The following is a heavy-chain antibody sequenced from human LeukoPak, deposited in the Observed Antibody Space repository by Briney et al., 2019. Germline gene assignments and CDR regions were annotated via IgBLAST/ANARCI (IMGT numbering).Heavy chain of an antibody. J-gene: IGHJ3*02. D-gene: IGHD3-22*01. CDR3: ATDHPVTTIAAHAFDI. CDR2: FDPVPGET. V-gene: IGHV1-24*01. Sequence: ASVKVSCKVSGYTLTDLSVHWVRQAPGKGLEWMGGFDPVPGETIYAEKFQGRVTMTEDTSTDTAYMELSSLRSEDTAVYYCATDHPVTTIAAHAFDIWGQGTMVTASS. CDR1: GYTLTDLS.